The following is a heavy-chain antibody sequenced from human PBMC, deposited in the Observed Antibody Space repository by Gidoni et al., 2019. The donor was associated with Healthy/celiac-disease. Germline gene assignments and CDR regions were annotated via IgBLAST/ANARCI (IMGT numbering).Heavy chain of an antibody. CDR1: GFTFSSSS. Sequence: VQLVESGGGLVQPGGSLRLSCAASGFTFSSSSMNWVRQAPGKGLEWVSYISSSRSTIYYADSVKGRFTISRDNAKNSLYRQMNSLRAEDTAVYYCARDGYCSGGSCYSRAHYWGQGTLVTVSS. V-gene: IGHV3-48*04. D-gene: IGHD2-15*01. CDR2: ISSSRSTI. CDR3: ARDGYCSGGSCYSRAHY. J-gene: IGHJ4*02.